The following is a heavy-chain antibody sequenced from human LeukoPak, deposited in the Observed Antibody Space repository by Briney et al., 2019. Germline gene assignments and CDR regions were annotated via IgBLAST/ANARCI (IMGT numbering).Heavy chain of an antibody. Sequence: SETLCLTCTVSGGSISSYYWSWIRQPPGKGLEWIGYIYYSGSTNYNPSLKSRVTISVDTSKNQFSLKLSSVTAADTAVYYCASTLRFDYWGQGTLVTVSS. J-gene: IGHJ4*02. CDR3: ASTLRFDY. D-gene: IGHD2-15*01. V-gene: IGHV4-59*01. CDR1: GGSISSYY. CDR2: IYYSGST.